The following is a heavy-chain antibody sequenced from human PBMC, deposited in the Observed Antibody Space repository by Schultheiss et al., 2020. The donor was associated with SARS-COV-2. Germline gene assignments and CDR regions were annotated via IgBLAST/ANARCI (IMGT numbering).Heavy chain of an antibody. D-gene: IGHD4-17*01. CDR2: ISGSGGST. Sequence: GGSLRLSCAASGFTFSSYAMSWVRQAPGKGLEWVSAISGSGGSTYYADSVKGRFTISRDNSKNTLYLQMNSLRAEDTAVYYCAKDWMAVTTHLAYYYYGMDVWGQGTTVTVSS. J-gene: IGHJ6*02. CDR3: AKDWMAVTTHLAYYYYGMDV. CDR1: GFTFSSYA. V-gene: IGHV3-23*01.